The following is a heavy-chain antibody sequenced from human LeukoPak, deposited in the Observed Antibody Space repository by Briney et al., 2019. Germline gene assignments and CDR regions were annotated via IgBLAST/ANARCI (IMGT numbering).Heavy chain of an antibody. J-gene: IGHJ6*03. CDR1: VFTFDDYG. CDR2: INWNGGST. CDR3: ARRTMIVGLNYYYYYMDV. Sequence: VGSLRLSCAASVFTFDDYGMSWVRQAPGKGLEWVSGINWNGGSTGYADSVKGRFTISRDNAKNSLYLQMNSLRAEDTAVYYCARRTMIVGLNYYYYYMDVWGKGTTVTVSS. D-gene: IGHD3-22*01. V-gene: IGHV3-20*04.